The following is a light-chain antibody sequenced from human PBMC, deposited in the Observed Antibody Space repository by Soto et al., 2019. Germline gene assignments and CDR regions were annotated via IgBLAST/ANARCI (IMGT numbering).Light chain of an antibody. CDR2: WAS. CDR1: QSVLYSSNNNTY. CDR3: QQYYSNPRT. J-gene: IGKJ2*01. Sequence: DIVMTQSPDSLAVSLGERATIHCKSSQSVLYSSNNNTYLAWYQQKSGQPPKLLIFWASTRGSGVPARFSGSGSGTDFTLTISSLQAEDVAVYYCQQYYSNPRTFGQGTRLEI. V-gene: IGKV4-1*01.